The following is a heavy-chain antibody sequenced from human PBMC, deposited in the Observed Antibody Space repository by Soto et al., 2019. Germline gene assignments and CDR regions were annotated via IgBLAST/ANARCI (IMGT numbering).Heavy chain of an antibody. J-gene: IGHJ3*02. CDR3: ASGRNDFWSGSEPLPDAFDI. CDR2: IYYSGST. D-gene: IGHD3-3*01. CDR1: GGSISSSSYY. V-gene: IGHV4-39*02. Sequence: QLQLQESGPGLVKPSETLSLTCTVSGGSISSSSYYWGWIRQPPGKGLERIGSIYYSGSTYYNPSLKSLLTIALDTSKNPFSLRLSSVTAADTAVYYCASGRNDFWSGSEPLPDAFDIWGQGTMVTVSS.